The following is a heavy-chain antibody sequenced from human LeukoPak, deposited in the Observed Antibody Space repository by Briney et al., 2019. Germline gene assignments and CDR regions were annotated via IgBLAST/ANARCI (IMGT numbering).Heavy chain of an antibody. D-gene: IGHD6-19*01. V-gene: IGHV3-23*01. J-gene: IGHJ4*02. CDR2: ISGCGGST. Sequence: GGSLRLSCAASGFTFSSYAMRWVRQAPGKGLEWVSAISGCGGSTYYADSVKGRLTISRDNSKNTLYLQMNSLRAEDTAVYYCAKAPAGHGSLDYWGQGTLVTVSS. CDR3: AKAPAGHGSLDY. CDR1: GFTFSSYA.